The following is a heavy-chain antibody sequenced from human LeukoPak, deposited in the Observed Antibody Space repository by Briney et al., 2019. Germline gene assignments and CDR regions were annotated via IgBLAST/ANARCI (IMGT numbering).Heavy chain of an antibody. J-gene: IGHJ5*02. V-gene: IGHV4-39*01. CDR3: ARHVQAKYEPFYWFDP. CDR1: GDSINSNNYY. CDR2: IYYSGST. Sequence: PSETLSLTCTVSGDSINSNNYYWGWIRQPPGKGLEWIGSIYYSGSTYYNPSLKSRVTISVDTSKNQFSLKLSSVTAADTAVYYCARHVQAKYEPFYWFDPWGQGTLVTVSS. D-gene: IGHD2-2*01.